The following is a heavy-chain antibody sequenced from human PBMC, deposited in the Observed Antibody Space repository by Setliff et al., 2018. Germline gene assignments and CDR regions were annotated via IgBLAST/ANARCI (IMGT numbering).Heavy chain of an antibody. J-gene: IGHJ4*02. CDR1: GYSISNIYY. Sequence: PSETLSLTCAVSGYSISNIYYWGWIRQPPGKGLEWISTIHHSGSTNYNPSLKSRATISVDTSKNQFSLKVSSVTAADTAVYYCGRVGNWNFFDFCGQGTLVTVSS. V-gene: IGHV4-38-2*01. CDR2: IHHSGST. D-gene: IGHD1-1*01. CDR3: GRVGNWNFFDF.